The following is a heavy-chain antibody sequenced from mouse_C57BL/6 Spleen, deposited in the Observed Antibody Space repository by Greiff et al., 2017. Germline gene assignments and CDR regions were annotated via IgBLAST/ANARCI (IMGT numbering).Heavy chain of an antibody. CDR1: GYTFTDYY. CDR3: ASPHYYGSKGFAY. Sequence: EVQLQQSGPELVKPGASVKISCKASGYTFTDYYMNWVKQSHGKSLEWIGDINPNNGGTSYNQKFKGKATLTVDKSSSTAYMELRSLTSEDSAVYYCASPHYYGSKGFAYWGQGTMVTVSA. D-gene: IGHD1-1*01. CDR2: INPNNGGT. V-gene: IGHV1-26*01. J-gene: IGHJ3*01.